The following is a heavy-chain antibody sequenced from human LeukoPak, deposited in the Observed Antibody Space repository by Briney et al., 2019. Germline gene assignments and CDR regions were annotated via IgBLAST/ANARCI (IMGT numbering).Heavy chain of an antibody. Sequence: HPGGSLRLSCAASGFTFSSYAMSWVRQAPGKGLEWVSAISGSGVSTYYADSAKGRFTISRDNSKNTLYLEMNSLRAEDTAVYYCATVDYGGNSRRLFDYWGQGTLVTVSS. CDR2: ISGSGVST. V-gene: IGHV3-23*01. CDR1: GFTFSSYA. J-gene: IGHJ4*02. D-gene: IGHD4-23*01. CDR3: ATVDYGGNSRRLFDY.